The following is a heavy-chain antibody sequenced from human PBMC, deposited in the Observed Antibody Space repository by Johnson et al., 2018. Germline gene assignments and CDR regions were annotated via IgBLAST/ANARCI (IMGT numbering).Heavy chain of an antibody. Sequence: VQLQESGGSLVQPGGSLRVSCAASGFTFSTYAMNWVRQTPGKGLEWVSAISGSGDGTYYADSVKGRITISRDNSKNTLYLQMNSLTAEDRAVYYCAKEVRYGWGALDIWGHGTMGTVSA. CDR1: GFTFSTYA. V-gene: IGHV3-23*01. CDR2: ISGSGDGT. J-gene: IGHJ3*02. CDR3: AKEVRYGWGALDI. D-gene: IGHD3-10*01.